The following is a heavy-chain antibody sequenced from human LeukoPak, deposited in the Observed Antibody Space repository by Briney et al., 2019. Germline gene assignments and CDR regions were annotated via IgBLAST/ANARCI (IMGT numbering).Heavy chain of an antibody. CDR2: IYYSGST. Sequence: SETLSLTCTVSGGSISSYYWSWIRQPPGKGLEWIGYIYYSGSTNYNPSLKSRDTISVDTSKNQFSLKLSSVTAADTAVYYCARSLYSSGWYFDYWGQGTLVTVSS. CDR1: GGSISSYY. CDR3: ARSLYSSGWYFDY. D-gene: IGHD6-19*01. V-gene: IGHV4-59*08. J-gene: IGHJ4*02.